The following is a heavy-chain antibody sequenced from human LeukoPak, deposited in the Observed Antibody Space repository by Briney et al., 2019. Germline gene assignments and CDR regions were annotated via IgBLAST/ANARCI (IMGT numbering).Heavy chain of an antibody. D-gene: IGHD1-26*01. J-gene: IGHJ4*02. V-gene: IGHV3-33*01. CDR1: GFTFNNYV. Sequence: GGSLRLSCAASGFTFNNYVIDWVRQAPGKGLEWVAVIWYDGSNKYYAESVKGRFTISRDNPKSTVYLQMNNLRADDTAVYYCARASIMGATSPFDNWGQGTPVTVSS. CDR3: ARASIMGATSPFDN. CDR2: IWYDGSNK.